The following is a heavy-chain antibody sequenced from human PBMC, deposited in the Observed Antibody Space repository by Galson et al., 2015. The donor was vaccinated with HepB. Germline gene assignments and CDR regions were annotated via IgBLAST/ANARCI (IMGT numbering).Heavy chain of an antibody. J-gene: IGHJ4*02. CDR1: GYTFTSYY. Sequence: SLKDSCKASGYTFTSYYMHWVRQAPGQGLEWIGIINPSGRIRAYAQKFQGRVTMTRDTSTSTVHMELSSLKYDHTAVYYCARDWKIEADVKPPFDYWGQGTLVTVSS. D-gene: IGHD6-13*01. CDR2: INPSGRIR. V-gene: IGHV1-46*01. CDR3: ARDWKIEADVKPPFDY.